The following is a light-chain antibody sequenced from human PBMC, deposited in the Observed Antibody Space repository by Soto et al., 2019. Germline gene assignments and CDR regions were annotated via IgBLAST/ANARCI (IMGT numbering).Light chain of an antibody. J-gene: IGKJ1*01. V-gene: IGKV1-5*03. Sequence: DIQMTKSPSTLSASVGDRVTITCRASQSIRDWLAWYQQIPGKTPKVLIYRAANLESGVQSRFSGSGSGTEFTLTIRSVQPDDFATYYFQQYDSYAWTFGQGTKVQIK. CDR3: QQYDSYAWT. CDR2: RAA. CDR1: QSIRDW.